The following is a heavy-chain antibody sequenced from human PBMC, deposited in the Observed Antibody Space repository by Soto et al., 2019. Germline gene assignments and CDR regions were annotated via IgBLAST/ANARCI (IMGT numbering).Heavy chain of an antibody. J-gene: IGHJ5*02. CDR1: GFTFSSYW. CDR2: INSDGSDT. Sequence: PGGSLRLSCAASGFTFSSYWMHWVRQAPGKGLVWVSHINSDGSDTTYADSVKGRFTISRDNAKNMLYLQMNSLRAEVTVVYYCARVGPYDSGSYMLRYNWFDPWGQGT. CDR3: ARVGPYDSGSYMLRYNWFDP. D-gene: IGHD3-10*01. V-gene: IGHV3-74*01.